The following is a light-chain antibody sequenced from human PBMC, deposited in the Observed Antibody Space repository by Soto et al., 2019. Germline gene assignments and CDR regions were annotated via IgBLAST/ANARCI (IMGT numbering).Light chain of an antibody. Sequence: DIQMTQSPSSLSASVGDRVTITCRASQTISTFLNWYQQKPGKGPELLIYAASSLQSGVTSRFSGSGSGTDFPLTISSLQPGDFATYYCQQTYSSPWTFGQGTKVEIK. J-gene: IGKJ1*01. CDR1: QTISTF. CDR3: QQTYSSPWT. CDR2: AAS. V-gene: IGKV1-39*01.